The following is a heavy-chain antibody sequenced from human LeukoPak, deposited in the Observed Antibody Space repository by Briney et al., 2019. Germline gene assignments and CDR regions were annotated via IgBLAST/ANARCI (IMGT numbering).Heavy chain of an antibody. Sequence: ASVKVSCKASGYTFPNYVISWVRQAPGQGPEWMGWINPNSGGTNYAQKFQGRVTMTRDTSISTAYMDLSRLRSDDTAVYYCARGSIVGATFDYFDYWGQGTLVTVSS. CDR2: INPNSGGT. CDR1: GYTFPNYV. J-gene: IGHJ4*02. V-gene: IGHV1-2*02. D-gene: IGHD1-26*01. CDR3: ARGSIVGATFDYFDY.